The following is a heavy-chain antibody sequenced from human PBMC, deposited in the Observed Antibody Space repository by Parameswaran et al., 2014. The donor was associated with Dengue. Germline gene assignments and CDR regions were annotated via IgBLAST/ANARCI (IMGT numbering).Heavy chain of an antibody. V-gene: IGHV3-48*01. Sequence: KWIRQPPGKGLEWVSYISSTSSTIYYADSVKGRFTISRDKAKNSLYLQMNSLRAEDTAVYYCARDGRFSYGLDVWGQGTTVTVSS. J-gene: IGHJ6*02. CDR2: ISSTSSTI. CDR3: ARDGRFSYGLDV. D-gene: IGHD3-3*01.